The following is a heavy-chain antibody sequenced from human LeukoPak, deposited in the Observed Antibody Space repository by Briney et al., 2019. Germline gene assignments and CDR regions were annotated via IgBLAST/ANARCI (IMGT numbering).Heavy chain of an antibody. V-gene: IGHV4-34*01. CDR2: ITHSGST. Sequence: PLETLSLTCAVSGGSFSGYYWSWIREPPGKGLEWIGGITHSGSTNYNPSLKSRVTISVDTSKNQFSLKLSSVTAADTAVYYCARGGRGIVVVVGATPDWFDPRGQGTLVTVSS. J-gene: IGHJ5*02. CDR3: ARGGRGIVVVVGATPDWFDP. CDR1: GGSFSGYY. D-gene: IGHD2-15*01.